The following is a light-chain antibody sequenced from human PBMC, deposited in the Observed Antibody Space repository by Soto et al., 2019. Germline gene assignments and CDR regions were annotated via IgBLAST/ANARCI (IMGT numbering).Light chain of an antibody. CDR1: SSDVGGYNY. V-gene: IGLV2-14*01. CDR2: EVS. Sequence: QSALTQPASVSGSPGQSITISCTGTSSDVGGYNYVSWYQQHPGKAPKLMIYEVSNRPSGVSNRCAGSKSGNTASLTISGLQAEDEADYYCSSYTSSSTVFGGGTKVTVL. CDR3: SSYTSSSTV. J-gene: IGLJ3*02.